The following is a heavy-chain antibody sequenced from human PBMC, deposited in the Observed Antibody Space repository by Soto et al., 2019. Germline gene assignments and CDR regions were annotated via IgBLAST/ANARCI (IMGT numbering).Heavy chain of an antibody. D-gene: IGHD6-6*01. J-gene: IGHJ4*02. CDR1: GFTFSDYD. V-gene: IGHV3-11*01. CDR3: ARMGPRAARPSY. Sequence: QVQLAESGGGPVEPGGYLRISCAASGFTFSDYDMSWIRQSPGKGLEWVSFVSSSGTTMYFADSVKGRFTISRDNAKNSLYLQMNSLRAEDTAVYYCARMGPRAARPSYWGQGTLVTVSS. CDR2: VSSSGTTM.